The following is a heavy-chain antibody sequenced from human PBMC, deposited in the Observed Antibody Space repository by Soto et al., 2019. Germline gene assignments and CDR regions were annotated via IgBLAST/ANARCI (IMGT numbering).Heavy chain of an antibody. CDR3: AKQRGSSSDRRYFDL. Sequence: QVQLVESGGGVVQPGRSLRLSCAGSGFTFSSYGMHWVRQAPGKGLEWVAVISYDGSNKYYADSVKGRFTISRDNSKNTLYLQMNSLRAEDTAVYYCAKQRGSSSDRRYFDLWGRGTLVTVSS. CDR2: ISYDGSNK. D-gene: IGHD6-6*01. J-gene: IGHJ2*01. CDR1: GFTFSSYG. V-gene: IGHV3-30*18.